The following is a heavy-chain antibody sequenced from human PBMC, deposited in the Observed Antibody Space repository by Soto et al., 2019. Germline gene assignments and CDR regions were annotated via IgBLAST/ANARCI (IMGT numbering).Heavy chain of an antibody. CDR2: IIPIFGTA. CDR3: ASDIVVVSAATYGMDV. Sequence: QVQLVQSGAEVKKPGSSVKVSCKASGGTFSSYAISWVRQAPGQGLEWMGGIIPIFGTAHYAQKFQGRVTITADESTSTAYMELSSLRSEDTAVYYCASDIVVVSAATYGMDVWGQGTTVTVSS. D-gene: IGHD2-2*01. CDR1: GGTFSSYA. V-gene: IGHV1-69*01. J-gene: IGHJ6*02.